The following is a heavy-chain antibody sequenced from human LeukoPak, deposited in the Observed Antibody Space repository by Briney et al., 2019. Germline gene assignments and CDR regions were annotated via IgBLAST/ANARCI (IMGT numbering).Heavy chain of an antibody. CDR1: GFTFSTYS. J-gene: IGHJ6*02. V-gene: IGHV3-21*01. CDR2: ISSDSNYI. Sequence: GGSLRLSCAASGFTFSTYSMNWVRQAPGKGLEWVSSISSDSNYIYYADSLKGRFTISRDNAKNSLYLQMISLRAEDTAVYYCARVAFGLYVMDVWGQGTTVTVSS. D-gene: IGHD3/OR15-3a*01. CDR3: ARVAFGLYVMDV.